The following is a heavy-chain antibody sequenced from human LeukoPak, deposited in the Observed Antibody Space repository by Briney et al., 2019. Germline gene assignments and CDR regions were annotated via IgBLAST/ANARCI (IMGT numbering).Heavy chain of an antibody. CDR1: GGSFSGCY. D-gene: IGHD3-22*01. CDR3: ESARCSRCGWLYLILY. Sequence: SETLSLTCSVYGGSFSGCYYCWVRQPPGKGLEWIGEINHSGSTNYNPSLKSRVTISVDTSKNQFSLKLGSVCAADTAVYYCESARCSRCGWLYLILYWGQGTLVTVSS. CDR2: INHSGST. V-gene: IGHV4-34*01. J-gene: IGHJ4*02.